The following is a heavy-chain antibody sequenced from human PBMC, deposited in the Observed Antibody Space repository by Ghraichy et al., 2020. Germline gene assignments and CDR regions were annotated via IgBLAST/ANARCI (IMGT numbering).Heavy chain of an antibody. J-gene: IGHJ6*03. CDR1: GFSFSSIA. D-gene: IGHD4-17*01. Sequence: GGSLRLSCAASGFSFSSIAMNWVRQAPGKGLEWVSTISGTGGSTYYVDSVKGRFTISRDNSKNTLYLQVNNLRAEDTAVYYCAKLNGDYYSFSDYYYYMDVWGKGTTVTVSS. CDR2: ISGTGGST. CDR3: AKLNGDYYSFSDYYYYMDV. V-gene: IGHV3-23*01.